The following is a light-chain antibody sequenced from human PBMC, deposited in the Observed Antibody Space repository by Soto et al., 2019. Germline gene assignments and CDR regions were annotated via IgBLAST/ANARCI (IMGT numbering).Light chain of an antibody. CDR2: LNSDGSH. CDR1: SGHSSYA. J-gene: IGLJ2*01. CDR3: QTWGTGIVV. V-gene: IGLV4-69*01. Sequence: QAVLTQSPSASASLGASVKLTCTLSSGHSSYAIAWHQQQPEKGPRFLMKLNSDGSHSKGDGIPDRLSGSSSGDERYLTISRLQSEDEADYYCQTWGTGIVVFGGGTKLTVL.